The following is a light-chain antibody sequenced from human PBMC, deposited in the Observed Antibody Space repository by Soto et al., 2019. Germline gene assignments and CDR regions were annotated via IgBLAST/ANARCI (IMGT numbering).Light chain of an antibody. J-gene: IGLJ3*02. Sequence: QSVLTQPASVSGSPGQSITISCTGTSSDVGGYNYVSWYQLAPGTAPKLLISDVINRPSGVPDRFSGSRSGNTPSLTISGLQAEDEADYYCGLFTSSATWVFGGGTKVTVL. CDR2: DVI. CDR3: GLFTSSATWV. CDR1: SSDVGGYNY. V-gene: IGLV2-18*01.